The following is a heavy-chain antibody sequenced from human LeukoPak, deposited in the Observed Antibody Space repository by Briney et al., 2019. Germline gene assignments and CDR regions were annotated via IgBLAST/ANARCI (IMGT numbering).Heavy chain of an antibody. J-gene: IGHJ4*02. CDR1: GFTFSSYG. V-gene: IGHV3-48*04. CDR2: ISSSGTSM. CDR3: ARVLGIVGG. Sequence: PGRSLRLSCAASGFTFSSYGMHWVRQAPGKGLEWVSYISSSGTSMYYADSVKGRFTISRDNAKNSLYLQMNSLRADDTAVYYCARVLGIVGGWGQGTLVTVSS. D-gene: IGHD1-26*01.